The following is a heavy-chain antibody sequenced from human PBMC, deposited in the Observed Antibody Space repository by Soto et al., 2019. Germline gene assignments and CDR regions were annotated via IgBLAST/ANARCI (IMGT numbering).Heavy chain of an antibody. CDR1: GFSPSTSGVG. J-gene: IGHJ4*02. Sequence: QITLKESGPTLVKPTQTLTLTCSISGFSPSTSGVGVGWIRQPPGKSLEWLALIYWDDVKRYNPSLETRLTITNDDFRSQVVLTMTNMDPADDATYYCAPSPCTGCKCYLFDYWGQGTLVTVSS. CDR2: IYWDDVK. D-gene: IGHD2-8*02. CDR3: APSPCTGCKCYLFDY. V-gene: IGHV2-5*02.